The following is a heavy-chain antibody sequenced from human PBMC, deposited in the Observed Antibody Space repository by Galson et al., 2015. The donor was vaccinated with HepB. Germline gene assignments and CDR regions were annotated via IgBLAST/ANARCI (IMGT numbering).Heavy chain of an antibody. V-gene: IGHV1-2*06. J-gene: IGHJ5*01. Sequence: SVKVSCKASGYTFTWYYIHWVRQAPGQGLEWMGRIDPNSGDTSYAHKLQDRVTLTADTSSSTAYMELRSLRSDDTAVYYCARARYGNSPPDSWGQGTLLTVSS. CDR1: GYTFTWYY. CDR2: IDPNSGDT. D-gene: IGHD3-16*01. CDR3: ARARYGNSPPDS.